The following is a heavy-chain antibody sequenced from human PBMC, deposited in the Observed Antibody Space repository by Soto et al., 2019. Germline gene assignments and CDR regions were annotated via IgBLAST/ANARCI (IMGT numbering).Heavy chain of an antibody. CDR2: IYYSGST. D-gene: IGHD3-16*01. Sequence: PSETLSLTCTVSGGSISSGGYYWSWIRQHPGKGLEWIGYIYYSGSTYYNPSLKSRVTISVDTSKNQFSLKLSSVTAADTAVYYCAREADDYNYVRGMDVWGQGTTVTVSS. CDR3: AREADDYNYVRGMDV. CDR1: GGSISSGGYY. J-gene: IGHJ6*02. V-gene: IGHV4-31*03.